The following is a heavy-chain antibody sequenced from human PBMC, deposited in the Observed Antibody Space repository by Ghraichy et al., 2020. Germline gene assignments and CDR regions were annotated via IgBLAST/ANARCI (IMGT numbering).Heavy chain of an antibody. V-gene: IGHV3-15*01. Sequence: GGSLRLSCAASGFTFSNAWMSWVRQAPGKGLEWVGRIKSKTDGGTTDYAAPVKGRFTISRDDSKNTLYLQMNSLKTEDTAVYYCTGLTIFGVVELDYWGQGTLVTVSS. CDR3: TGLTIFGVVELDY. D-gene: IGHD3-3*01. J-gene: IGHJ4*02. CDR1: GFTFSNAW. CDR2: IKSKTDGGTT.